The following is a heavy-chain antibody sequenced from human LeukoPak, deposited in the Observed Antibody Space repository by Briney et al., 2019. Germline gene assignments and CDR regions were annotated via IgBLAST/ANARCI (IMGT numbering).Heavy chain of an antibody. V-gene: IGHV4-34*01. Sequence: PSETLSLTCAIYSESFSGYFWSWIRQPPGKGLEWIGEINNSGSTNYNPSLKSRVTISVDMSKNQFSLKLSSVTAADTAVYYCARAQYDFWSGGYYYDYMDVWGKGTTVTVS. CDR3: ARAQYDFWSGGYYYDYMDV. CDR1: SESFSGYF. J-gene: IGHJ6*03. D-gene: IGHD3-3*01. CDR2: INNSGST.